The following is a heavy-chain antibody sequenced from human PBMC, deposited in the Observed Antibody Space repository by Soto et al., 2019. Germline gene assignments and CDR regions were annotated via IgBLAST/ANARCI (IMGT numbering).Heavy chain of an antibody. J-gene: IGHJ4*02. CDR2: ISYDGSNK. Sequence: GGSLRLSCAASGFTFSSYGMHWVRQAPGKGLEWVAVISYDGSNKYYADSVKGRFTISRDNSKNTLYLQMNSLRAEDTAVYYCARRAIEGYYFDYWGQGTLVTVSS. CDR3: ARRAIEGYYFDY. CDR1: GFTFSSYG. D-gene: IGHD1-26*01. V-gene: IGHV3-30*03.